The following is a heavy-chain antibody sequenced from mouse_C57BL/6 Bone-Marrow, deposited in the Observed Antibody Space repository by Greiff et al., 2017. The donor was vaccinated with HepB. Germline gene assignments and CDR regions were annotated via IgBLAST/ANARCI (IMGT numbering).Heavy chain of an antibody. CDR1: GFTFSSYA. CDR3: ARGYGSSSAWFAY. D-gene: IGHD1-1*01. J-gene: IGHJ3*01. V-gene: IGHV5-4*01. CDR2: ISDGGSYT. Sequence: VQLVESGGGLVKPGGSLKLSCAASGFTFSSYAMSWVRQTPEKRLEWVATISDGGSYTYYPDNVKGRFTISRDNAKNNLYLQMSHLKSEDTAMYYCARGYGSSSAWFAYWGQGTLVTVSA.